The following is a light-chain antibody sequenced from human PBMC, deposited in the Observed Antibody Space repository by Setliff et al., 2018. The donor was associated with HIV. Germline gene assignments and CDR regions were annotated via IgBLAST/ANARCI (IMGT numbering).Light chain of an antibody. CDR3: CSYVAGSHYV. V-gene: IGLV2-23*01. CDR1: SSDLGSYHL. CDR2: EGS. Sequence: QSALTQPASVSGSPGQSITISCTGTSSDLGSYHLVSWYQHHPGKAPKLMIYEGSQRPSGVSTRFSGSTSGDTASLTIAGLQAEDEADYYCCSYVAGSHYVFGTGTKV. J-gene: IGLJ1*01.